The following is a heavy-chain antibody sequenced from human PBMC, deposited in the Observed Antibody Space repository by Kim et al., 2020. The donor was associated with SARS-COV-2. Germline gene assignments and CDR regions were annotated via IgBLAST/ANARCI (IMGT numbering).Heavy chain of an antibody. D-gene: IGHD2-15*01. Sequence: GRFTISRHNSKHTLYLQMNSLRAEDTAVYYCAKDDCSGGSCYYPFAAFDIWGQGTMVTVSS. J-gene: IGHJ3*02. CDR3: AKDDCSGGSCYYPFAAFDI. V-gene: IGHV3-23*01.